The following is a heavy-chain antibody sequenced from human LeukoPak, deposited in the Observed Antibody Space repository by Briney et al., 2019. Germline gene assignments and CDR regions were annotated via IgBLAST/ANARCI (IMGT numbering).Heavy chain of an antibody. J-gene: IGHJ6*03. V-gene: IGHV3-30*18. CDR1: GFTFSSYG. CDR3: AKGFLEWLPTMDYYYYYMDV. D-gene: IGHD3-3*01. Sequence: GGSLRLSCAASGFTFSSYGMHWVRQAPGKGLEWVAVISYDGSNKYYADSVKGRFTISRDNSKNTLYLQMNSLRAEDTAVYYCAKGFLEWLPTMDYYYYYMDVWGKGTTVTVSS. CDR2: ISYDGSNK.